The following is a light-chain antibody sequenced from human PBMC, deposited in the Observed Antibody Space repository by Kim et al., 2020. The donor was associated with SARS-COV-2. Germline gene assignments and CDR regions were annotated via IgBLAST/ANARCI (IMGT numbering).Light chain of an antibody. CDR1: SNNVGNQG. V-gene: IGLV10-54*01. CDR3: SAWDSSLSAWV. J-gene: IGLJ3*02. CDR2: RNN. Sequence: LTQPPSVSKGLRQTATLTCTGNSNNVGNQGAAWLQQHQGHPPKLLSYRNNNRPSGISERLSASRSGNTASLTITGLQSEDEADYYCSAWDSSLSAWVLGGGTQLTVL.